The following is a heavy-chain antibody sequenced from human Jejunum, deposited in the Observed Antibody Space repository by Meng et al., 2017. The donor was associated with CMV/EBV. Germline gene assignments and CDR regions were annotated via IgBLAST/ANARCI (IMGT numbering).Heavy chain of an antibody. Sequence: LSLSKYYWGWLRQPPGKGLEWIESIHYSGNTYYNSSLKSRVTISIDTSKNQLSLRLTSVTAADTAVYFCARHSRRHSDSNLAFIYYWGLGTLVTVSS. V-gene: IGHV4-39*01. D-gene: IGHD2-21*01. J-gene: IGHJ4*02. CDR3: ARHSRRHSDSNLAFIYY. CDR1: LSLSKYY. CDR2: IHYSGNT.